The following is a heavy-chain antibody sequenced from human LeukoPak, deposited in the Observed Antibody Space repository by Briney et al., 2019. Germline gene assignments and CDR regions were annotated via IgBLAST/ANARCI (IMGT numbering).Heavy chain of an antibody. Sequence: PGGSLRLSCAASGFTFTRYWMHWVRQAPGKGLVWVSCTNGDRSDTSYADSVKGRFTISRDNAKNSLYLQMNSLRAEDTALYYCAKDISLRFLEWLGLRAFDIWGQGTMVTVSS. D-gene: IGHD3-3*01. J-gene: IGHJ3*02. CDR1: GFTFTRYW. CDR3: AKDISLRFLEWLGLRAFDI. CDR2: TNGDRSDT. V-gene: IGHV3-74*01.